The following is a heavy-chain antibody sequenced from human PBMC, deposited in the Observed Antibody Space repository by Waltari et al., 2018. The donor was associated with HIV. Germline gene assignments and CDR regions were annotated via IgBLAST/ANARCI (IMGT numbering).Heavy chain of an antibody. CDR3: ARVSLGTNYFDS. CDR1: RYTFTNYD. J-gene: IGHJ4*02. Sequence: QVQLVQSGAEVKKPGASVKVSCKASRYTFTNYDISWVRQAPGQGLEWMGWISTYMGNTKDPQKVQGRVTVTTDTSTSTAFLELRSLRSDDTAVYYCARVSLGTNYFDSWGQGSLVTVSP. V-gene: IGHV1-18*01. CDR2: ISTYMGNT. D-gene: IGHD7-27*01.